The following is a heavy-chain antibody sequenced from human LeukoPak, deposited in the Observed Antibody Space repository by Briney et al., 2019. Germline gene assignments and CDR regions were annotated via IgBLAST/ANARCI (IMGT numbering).Heavy chain of an antibody. D-gene: IGHD3-10*01. Sequence: SETLSLTCSVSGGSISSSSYYWGWIRQPPGKGLEWIGSIYYSGSTYYNPSLKSRVTISVDTSKNQFSLKVTSVTAADTAVYYCARHADSGFGELAFDYWGQGTLVTVSS. CDR1: GGSISSSSYY. CDR2: IYYSGST. J-gene: IGHJ4*02. CDR3: ARHADSGFGELAFDY. V-gene: IGHV4-39*01.